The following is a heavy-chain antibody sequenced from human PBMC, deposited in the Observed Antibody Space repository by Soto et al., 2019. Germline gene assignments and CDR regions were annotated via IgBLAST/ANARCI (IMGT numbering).Heavy chain of an antibody. J-gene: IGHJ6*02. CDR1: GFTFSSYA. V-gene: IGHV3-23*01. CDR2: ISGSGGST. Sequence: GGSLRLSCAASGFTFSSYAMSWVRQAPGKGLEWVSAISGSGGSTYYADSVKGRFTISRDNSKNTLYLQMNSLRAEDTAVYYCAKGSGRLGPYYYGMDVWGQGTTVTVSS. CDR3: AKGSGRLGPYYYGMDV. D-gene: IGHD3-10*01.